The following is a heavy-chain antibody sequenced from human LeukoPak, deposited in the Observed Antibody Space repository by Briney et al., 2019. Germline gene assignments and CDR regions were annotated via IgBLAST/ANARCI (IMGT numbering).Heavy chain of an antibody. V-gene: IGHV3-30*02. D-gene: IGHD4-17*01. CDR1: GFTFSKYG. CDR3: ARGDTVTTIDY. J-gene: IGHJ4*02. Sequence: GGSLRLSCASSGFTFSKYGMHWVRQAPGKGLEWVAFTRFDGSTKYYRDSVKGRFTVSRDNAKSTLYLQMNSLRAEDTAVFYCARGDTVTTIDYWGQGTLVIVSS. CDR2: TRFDGSTK.